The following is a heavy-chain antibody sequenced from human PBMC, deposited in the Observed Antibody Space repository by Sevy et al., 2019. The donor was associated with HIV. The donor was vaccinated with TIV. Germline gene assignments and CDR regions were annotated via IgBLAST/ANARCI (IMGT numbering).Heavy chain of an antibody. CDR2: ISGRGGST. V-gene: IGHV3-23*01. CDR3: AKDVVPYYYGSGFTFDY. J-gene: IGHJ4*02. Sequence: GGSLRLSCAASGFTFSSYAMSWVRQAPGKGLEWVSAISGRGGSTYYADSVKGRFTISRDDSKNTLYLQMDSLRAEDTAVYYCAKDVVPYYYGSGFTFDYWGQGTLVTVSS. D-gene: IGHD3-10*01. CDR1: GFTFSSYA.